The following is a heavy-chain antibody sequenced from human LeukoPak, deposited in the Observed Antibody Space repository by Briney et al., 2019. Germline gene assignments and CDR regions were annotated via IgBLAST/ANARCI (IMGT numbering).Heavy chain of an antibody. D-gene: IGHD2-2*01. CDR3: ARDDIVVVPAALRKFDP. Sequence: SVKVSCKASGGTFSSYAISWVRQAPGQGLEWMGGIIPIFGTANYAQKFQGRVTITADESTSTAYMELSSLRSEDTAVYYCARDDIVVVPAALRKFDPWGQGTLVAVSS. CDR1: GGTFSSYA. J-gene: IGHJ5*02. V-gene: IGHV1-69*13. CDR2: IIPIFGTA.